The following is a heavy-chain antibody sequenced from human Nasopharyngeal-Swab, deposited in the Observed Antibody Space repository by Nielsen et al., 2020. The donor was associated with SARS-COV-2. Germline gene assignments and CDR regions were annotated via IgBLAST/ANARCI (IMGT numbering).Heavy chain of an antibody. Sequence: WIRQRPGKGLEWVSSIRRSLPSTSYADSVKGRFTISRDNTKNSLSPQMNSLRAEDTAVYYCARDGLDYDFWSAYFMDVWGQGTTVTVSS. J-gene: IGHJ6*02. CDR2: IRRSLPST. D-gene: IGHD3-3*01. CDR3: ARDGLDYDFWSAYFMDV. V-gene: IGHV3-21*01.